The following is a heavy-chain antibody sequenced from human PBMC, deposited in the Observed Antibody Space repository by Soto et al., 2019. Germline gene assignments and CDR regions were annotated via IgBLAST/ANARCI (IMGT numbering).Heavy chain of an antibody. V-gene: IGHV4-31*03. J-gene: IGHJ4*02. CDR1: GASISSDGYY. Sequence: QVQLQESGPGLVRPSQTLSLTCTVSGASISSDGYYWGWIRQHPGKDLEYISYMYYSGSTYYYPSLKSRVTMSVDASKNQFSLKLSSVTAADTAVYYCARSRKTVTSRFDSWGQGALVTVSS. D-gene: IGHD4-17*01. CDR3: ARSRKTVTSRFDS. CDR2: MYYSGST.